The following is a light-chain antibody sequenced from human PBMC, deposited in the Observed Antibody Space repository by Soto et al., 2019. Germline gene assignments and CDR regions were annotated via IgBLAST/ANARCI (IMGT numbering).Light chain of an antibody. CDR1: SNDVGNYNL. CDR2: EVS. CDR3: CSYAGSGTWV. J-gene: IGLJ3*02. V-gene: IGLV2-23*02. Sequence: QSVLTQPASVSGSPGQSITISCTGTSNDVGNYNLVPWYQQHPGKAPKLMIYEVSKRPSGVSNRFSGSKSGNTASLTISGLQAEDEADYYCCSYAGSGTWVFGGGTKVTVL.